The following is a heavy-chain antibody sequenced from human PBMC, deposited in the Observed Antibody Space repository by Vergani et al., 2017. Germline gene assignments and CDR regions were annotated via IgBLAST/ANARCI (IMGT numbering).Heavy chain of an antibody. V-gene: IGHV1-18*04. D-gene: IGHD5-24*01. CDR3: ARGLEMATMEEIENAFDI. CDR2: ISAYNGNT. CDR1: GYTFTSYG. Sequence: QVQLVQSGAEVKKPGASVKVSCKASGYTFTSYGISWVRQAPGQGLEWMGWISAYNGNTNYAQKLQGRVTMTTDTSTSTAYMELRSRRSDDTAVYYCARGLEMATMEEIENAFDIWGQGTMVTVSS. J-gene: IGHJ3*02.